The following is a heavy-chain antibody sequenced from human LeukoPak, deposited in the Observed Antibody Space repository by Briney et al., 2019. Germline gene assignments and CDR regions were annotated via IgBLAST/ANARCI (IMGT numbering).Heavy chain of an antibody. CDR3: ATSPNIAVAGAFDY. CDR2: MNPNSGNT. Sequence: GASVKVSCKASGYTFTSYDINWVRQATGQGLEWMGWMNPNSGNTGYAQKFQGRVTITRNTSISTAYMELSSLRSEDTAVYYCATSPNIAVAGAFDYWGQGTLVTVSS. D-gene: IGHD6-19*01. CDR1: GYTFTSYD. J-gene: IGHJ4*02. V-gene: IGHV1-8*03.